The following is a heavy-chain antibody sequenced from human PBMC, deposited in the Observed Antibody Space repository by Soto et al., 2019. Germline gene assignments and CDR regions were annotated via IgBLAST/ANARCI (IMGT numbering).Heavy chain of an antibody. CDR1: GGSISTSNW. CDR3: ARARATIAAAAIFDC. J-gene: IGHJ4*02. V-gene: IGHV4-4*02. Sequence: QVQLQESGPGLVKPSGTLSLTCAVSGGSISTSNWWSWVRQPPGKGLEWIGEGYRTRSTNYNPSLESRVIVSVDTSKNQFSLKLTSVTAADTAVYYCARARATIAAAAIFDCWGQGTLVTVSS. D-gene: IGHD6-13*01. CDR2: GYRTRST.